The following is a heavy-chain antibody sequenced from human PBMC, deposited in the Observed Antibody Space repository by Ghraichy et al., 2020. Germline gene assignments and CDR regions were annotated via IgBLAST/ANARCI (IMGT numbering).Heavy chain of an antibody. D-gene: IGHD5-18*01. V-gene: IGHV4-34*01. CDR1: GGSFSGYY. CDR3: AIIYTRGYSYGYVR. CDR2: INHSGST. Sequence: SEPLSLTCAVYGGSFSGYYWSWIRQPPGKGLEWIGEINHSGSTNYNPSLKSRVTISVDTSKNQFSLKLSSVTAADTAVYYCAIIYTRGYSYGYVRWGQGTLVTVSS. J-gene: IGHJ4*02.